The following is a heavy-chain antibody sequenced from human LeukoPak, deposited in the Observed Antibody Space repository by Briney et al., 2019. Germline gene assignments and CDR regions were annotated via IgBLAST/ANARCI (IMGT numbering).Heavy chain of an antibody. CDR1: GGTFSSYA. V-gene: IGHV1-69*01. D-gene: IGHD5-18*01. J-gene: IGHJ5*02. Sequence: SVKVSCKASGGTFSSYAISWVRQAPGQGLEWMGGIIPILGTANYAQKFQGRVTITADESTSTAYMELSSLRPEDTAVYYCARASDRYSSESPWGQGTLVTVSS. CDR3: ARASDRYSSESP. CDR2: IIPILGTA.